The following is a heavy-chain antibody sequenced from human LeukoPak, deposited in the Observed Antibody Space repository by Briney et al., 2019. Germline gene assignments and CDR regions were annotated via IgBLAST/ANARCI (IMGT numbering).Heavy chain of an antibody. Sequence: ASVKVSCKTSGYTFTGYFIHWVRQAPGLGLEWMGWINPSTGGTNYAQMFQGRVTMTRDTSISTAYMELSSLISDDTAVYYCARDQSFYDAGDQRFDYWGQGTPVTVSS. CDR1: GYTFTGYF. J-gene: IGHJ4*02. CDR2: INPSTGGT. V-gene: IGHV1-2*02. D-gene: IGHD2/OR15-2a*01. CDR3: ARDQSFYDAGDQRFDY.